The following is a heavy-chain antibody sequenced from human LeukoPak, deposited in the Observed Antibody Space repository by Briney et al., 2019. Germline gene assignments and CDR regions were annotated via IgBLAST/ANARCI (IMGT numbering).Heavy chain of an antibody. CDR1: GGSVSSGSYY. D-gene: IGHD2-2*01. CDR3: ARVRCSSTSCRDFYGMDV. V-gene: IGHV4-39*07. CDR2: INHSGST. Sequence: PSETLSLTCTVSGGSVSSGSYYWNWIRQPPGKGLEWIGEINHSGSTNYNPSLKSQVTISVDTSKNQFSLKLSSVTAADTAVYYCARVRCSSTSCRDFYGMDVWGQGTTVTVSS. J-gene: IGHJ6*02.